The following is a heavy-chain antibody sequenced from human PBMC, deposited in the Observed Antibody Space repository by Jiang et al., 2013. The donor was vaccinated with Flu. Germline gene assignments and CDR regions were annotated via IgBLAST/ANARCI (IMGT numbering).Heavy chain of an antibody. CDR2: IYYSGST. CDR1: GGSISGSSYY. J-gene: IGHJ4*02. V-gene: IGHV4-39*01. D-gene: IGHD3-22*01. CDR3: ASGERSYYYDSSGPVDY. Sequence: GLVKPSETLSLTCTVSGGSISGSSYYWGWIRQPPGKGLEWIGSIYYSGSTYYNPSLKSRVTISVDTSKNQFSLKLSSVTAADTAVYYCASGERSYYYDSSGPVDYWGQGTLVTVSS.